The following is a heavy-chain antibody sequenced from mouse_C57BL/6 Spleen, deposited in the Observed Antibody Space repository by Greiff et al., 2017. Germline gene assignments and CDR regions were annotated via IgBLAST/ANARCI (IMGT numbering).Heavy chain of an antibody. V-gene: IGHV1-64*01. CDR3: ARSGPHYCGSSYWYFDV. Sequence: QVQLQQPGAELVKPGASVKLSCKASGYTFTSYWMHWVKQRPRQRLVLIGMIPPNSGSTNYNEKFKSKATRTVGNTTGTAYSQRSSLTSGDSAVYYCARSGPHYCGSSYWYFDVWGTGTTVTVSS. J-gene: IGHJ1*03. CDR2: IPPNSGST. CDR1: GYTFTSYW. D-gene: IGHD1-1*01.